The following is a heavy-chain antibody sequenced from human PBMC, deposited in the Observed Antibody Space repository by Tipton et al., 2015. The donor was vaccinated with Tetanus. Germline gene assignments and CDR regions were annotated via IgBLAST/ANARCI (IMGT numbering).Heavy chain of an antibody. V-gene: IGHV3-33*01. CDR2: SWYDGTDQ. Sequence: SLRLSCAASGFIFSSYGIHWVRQAPGKGLEWVAVSWYDGTDQYYADSVKGRFTLSRDNSKNTLYLEMNSLRAGDTALYYCAREADCSGGSCFPGDLANWGQGAQVPFSS. J-gene: IGHJ4*02. CDR3: AREADCSGGSCFPGDLAN. D-gene: IGHD2-15*01. CDR1: GFIFSSYG.